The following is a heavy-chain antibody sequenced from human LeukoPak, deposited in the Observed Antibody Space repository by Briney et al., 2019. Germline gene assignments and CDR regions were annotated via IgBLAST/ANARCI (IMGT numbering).Heavy chain of an antibody. CDR3: ASGTYSSPSNWFDP. CDR1: GGSISSSSYY. D-gene: IGHD6-6*01. CDR2: IYYSGST. Sequence: SETLSLTCTVSGGSISSSSYYWGWIRQPPGKGLEWIGSIYYSGSTYYNPSLKSRVTISVDTSKNQFSLKLSSVTAADTAVYYCASGTYSSPSNWFDPWGQGTLVTVSS. J-gene: IGHJ5*02. V-gene: IGHV4-39*07.